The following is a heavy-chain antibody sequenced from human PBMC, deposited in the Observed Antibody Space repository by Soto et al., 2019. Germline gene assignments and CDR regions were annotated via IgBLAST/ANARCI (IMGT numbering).Heavy chain of an antibody. CDR3: AKVLHCSSTSCYYYYYCMDV. CDR1: GFTFSSYA. CDR2: ISGSGGST. V-gene: IGHV3-23*01. Sequence: PGGSLRLSCAASGFTFSSYAMSWVRQAPGKGLEWVSAISGSGGSTYYADSVKGRFTISRDNSKNTLYLQMNSLRAEDTAVYYCAKVLHCSSTSCYYYYYCMDVWGQGTTVTVSS. J-gene: IGHJ6*02. D-gene: IGHD2-2*01.